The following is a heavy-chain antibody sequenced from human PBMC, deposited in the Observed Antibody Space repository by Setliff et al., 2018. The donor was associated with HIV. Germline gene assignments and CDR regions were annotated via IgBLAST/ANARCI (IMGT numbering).Heavy chain of an antibody. D-gene: IGHD2-2*01. CDR1: GYTFTKYY. CDR3: ARVYCSIASCYDEYYFDY. CDR2: INPSNGKI. V-gene: IGHV1-46*01. J-gene: IGHJ4*02. Sequence: ASVKVSCKASGYTFTKYYIHWVRQAPGQGLEWMGIINPSNGKIGYAQNFQGRVTMTRDTFTSTVYMELIRLRSDDTAVYFCARVYCSIASCYDEYYFDYWGQGTLVTVSS.